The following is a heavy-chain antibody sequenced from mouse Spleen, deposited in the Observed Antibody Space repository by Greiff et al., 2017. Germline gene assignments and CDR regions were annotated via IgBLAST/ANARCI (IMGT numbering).Heavy chain of an antibody. Sequence: VQLQQSGPELVKPGDSVKISCKASGYSFTGYFMNWVMQSHGKSLEWIGRINPYNGDTFYNQKFKGKATLTVDKSSSTAHMELRSLTSEDSAVYYCARSMITTPFDYWGQGTTLTVSS. CDR1: GYSFTGYF. D-gene: IGHD2-4*01. CDR2: INPYNGDT. J-gene: IGHJ2*01. CDR3: ARSMITTPFDY. V-gene: IGHV1-20*01.